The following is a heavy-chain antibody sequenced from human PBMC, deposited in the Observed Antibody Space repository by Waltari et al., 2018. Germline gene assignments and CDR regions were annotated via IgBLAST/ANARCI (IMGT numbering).Heavy chain of an antibody. V-gene: IGHV3-23*01. CDR2: IGGGGGHI. D-gene: IGHD6-19*01. J-gene: IGHJ4*02. Sequence: EVQLLESGGGLVQPCVSLRLSCAASGFTFTNYPMSWVSQAPGKGLEWVSAIGGGGGHIYYADSVNGRFTISRDNSNNTVYLQMNSLRVDDTAVYYCVRESPIAVAGSWGQGTLVTVSS. CDR1: GFTFTNYP. CDR3: VRESPIAVAGS.